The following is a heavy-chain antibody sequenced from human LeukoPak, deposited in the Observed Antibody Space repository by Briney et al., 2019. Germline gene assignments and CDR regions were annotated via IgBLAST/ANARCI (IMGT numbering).Heavy chain of an antibody. CDR2: ISGSGGST. CDR1: GFTFSSYA. CDR3: ARTHYYYDSSGYYDY. D-gene: IGHD3-22*01. J-gene: IGHJ4*02. V-gene: IGHV3-23*01. Sequence: GGSLRLSCAASGFTFSSYAMSWVRQAPGKGLEWVSAISGSGGSTFYADSVKGRFTISRDNSKNTLYLQINSLRAEDTAVYYCARTHYYYDSSGYYDYWGQGTLVTVSS.